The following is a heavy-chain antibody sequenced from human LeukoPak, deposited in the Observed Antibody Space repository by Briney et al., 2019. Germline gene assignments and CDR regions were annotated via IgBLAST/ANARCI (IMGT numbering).Heavy chain of an antibody. Sequence: SQTLSLTCTVSGGSISSYYWSWIRQPPGKGLEWIGYIYYSGSTNYNPSLKSRVTISVDTSKNQFSLKLSSVTAADTAVYYCARAGRGIVVSDAFDIWGQGTMVTVSS. J-gene: IGHJ3*02. CDR1: GGSISSYY. V-gene: IGHV4-59*01. CDR3: ARAGRGIVVSDAFDI. D-gene: IGHD3-22*01. CDR2: IYYSGST.